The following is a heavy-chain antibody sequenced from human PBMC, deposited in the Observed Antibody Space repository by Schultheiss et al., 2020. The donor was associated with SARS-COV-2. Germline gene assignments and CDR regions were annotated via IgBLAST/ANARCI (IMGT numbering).Heavy chain of an antibody. Sequence: GGSLRLSCAASGFTFSSYWMHWVRQAPGKGLVWVAVISYDGSNKYYADSVKGRFTISRDHSKNTLYLQMNSLRAEDTAVYYCAKDQAYYDFWSGRDLNYYYYYGMDVWGQGTTVTVSS. CDR3: AKDQAYYDFWSGRDLNYYYYYGMDV. CDR2: ISYDGSNK. V-gene: IGHV3-30*18. J-gene: IGHJ6*02. CDR1: GFTFSSYW. D-gene: IGHD3-3*01.